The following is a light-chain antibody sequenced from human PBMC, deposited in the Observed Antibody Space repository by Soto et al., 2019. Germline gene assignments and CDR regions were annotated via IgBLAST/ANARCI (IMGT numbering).Light chain of an antibody. CDR1: SSDVGGYKY. CDR2: DVS. J-gene: IGLJ1*01. Sequence: QSVLTQPASVSGSPGQSIAFSCTGTSSDVGGYKYVSWYQQHPGKAPKLVIYDVSNRPSGVSDRFSGSKSGNTASLTISGLQAEDEGDFYCSSYTGTSTYVFGTGTKVTVL. V-gene: IGLV2-14*01. CDR3: SSYTGTSTYV.